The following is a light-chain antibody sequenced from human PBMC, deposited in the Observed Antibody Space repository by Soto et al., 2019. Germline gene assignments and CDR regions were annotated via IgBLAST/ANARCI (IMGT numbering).Light chain of an antibody. CDR2: GAS. V-gene: IGKV1-39*01. J-gene: IGKJ1*01. Sequence: DIQMTQSPSSLSASVGDRVTITCRASQNVRSYVNWYQQRPGKAPKLLIYGASTLHSGVPSNFSGSGSGTDFTLTISGLQLEDFATYYCQQSFTTPRTFGQGTKVDIK. CDR3: QQSFTTPRT. CDR1: QNVRSY.